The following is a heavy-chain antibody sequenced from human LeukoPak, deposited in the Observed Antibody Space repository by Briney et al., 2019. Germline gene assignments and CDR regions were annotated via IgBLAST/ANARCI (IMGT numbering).Heavy chain of an antibody. J-gene: IGHJ6*02. Sequence: GGSLRLSCAASGFTVSSNHMTWVRQAPGKGLEWISITYSGDNTYYTDAVKGRFTISRDNSKNTLYLQMNSLRAEDTGVYFCGRPGYYYGSGSTFYAMDVWGQGTTVTVSS. CDR1: GFTVSSNH. CDR2: TYSGDNT. D-gene: IGHD3-10*01. V-gene: IGHV3-66*02. CDR3: GRPGYYYGSGSTFYAMDV.